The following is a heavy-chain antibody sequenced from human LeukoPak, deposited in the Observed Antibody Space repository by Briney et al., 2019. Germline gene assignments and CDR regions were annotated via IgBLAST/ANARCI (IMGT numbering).Heavy chain of an antibody. Sequence: GGSLRLSCAASGFTFSSYAMSCVRQAPGKGLECISAISGSGGSTYYADSVKGRFTISRDNSKNTLYLQMNSLRAEDTAVYYCAKPHIASYYYDSSGYFDYWGQGTLVTVSS. CDR2: ISGSGGST. J-gene: IGHJ4*02. CDR1: GFTFSSYA. V-gene: IGHV3-23*01. D-gene: IGHD3-22*01. CDR3: AKPHIASYYYDSSGYFDY.